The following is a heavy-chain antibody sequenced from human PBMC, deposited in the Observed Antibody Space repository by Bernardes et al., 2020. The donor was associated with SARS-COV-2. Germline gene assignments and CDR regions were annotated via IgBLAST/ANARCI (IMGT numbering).Heavy chain of an antibody. CDR1: GFIFSSYA. V-gene: IGHV3-23*01. CDR2: TIGSGETA. J-gene: IGHJ4*02. Sequence: GGSLRLSRAASGFIFSSYAMSWVRQAPGKGLEWVSATIGSGETAYYTKSVKGRFTISRDNSKNTLYLQMSSLRAEDTAVYYCAKDMTYTSSCFDYWGQGALVTVSS. D-gene: IGHD6-13*01. CDR3: AKDMTYTSSCFDY.